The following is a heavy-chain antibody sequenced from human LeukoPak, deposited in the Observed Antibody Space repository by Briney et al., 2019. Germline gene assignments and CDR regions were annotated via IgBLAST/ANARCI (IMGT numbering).Heavy chain of an antibody. J-gene: IGHJ4*02. CDR1: GGSISNYY. Sequence: PETLSLTCTVSGGSISNYYWSWIRQPPGKGLEWIGYVSYSGSTDHNPSLKSRVTISVDTSKNQFSLRLSSVTAADTAVYYCARGGYEARSYYFDYWGQGTLVTVSS. CDR2: VSYSGST. V-gene: IGHV4-59*01. CDR3: ARGGYEARSYYFDY. D-gene: IGHD5-12*01.